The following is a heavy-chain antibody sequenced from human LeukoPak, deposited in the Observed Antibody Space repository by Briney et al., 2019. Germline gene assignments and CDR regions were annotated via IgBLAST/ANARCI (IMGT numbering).Heavy chain of an antibody. Sequence: GGSLRLSCAASGFTVSSNYMSWVRQAPGKGLEWVSVIYSGGSTYYADSVKGRFTISRDNSKNTLYLQMNSLRAEDTAVYYCAIWSGYYPVDAFDVWGQGTVVTVSS. J-gene: IGHJ3*01. CDR2: IYSGGST. D-gene: IGHD3-3*01. CDR1: GFTVSSNY. CDR3: AIWSGYYPVDAFDV. V-gene: IGHV3-53*01.